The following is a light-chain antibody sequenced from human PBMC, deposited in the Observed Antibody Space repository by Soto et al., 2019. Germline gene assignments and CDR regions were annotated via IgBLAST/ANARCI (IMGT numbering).Light chain of an antibody. CDR1: SSDVAAYNF. CDR2: DVS. V-gene: IGLV2-14*01. CDR3: SSSTSGGNYV. J-gene: IGLJ1*01. Sequence: QSVLTQPASVSGSPGQSVAISCTGTSSDVAAYNFVSWYQQHPGKAPKLMVFDVSNRPSGVSDRFSGSKSGNTASLTISGLQAQAEADYYCSSSTSGGNYVFGTGTKVPVL.